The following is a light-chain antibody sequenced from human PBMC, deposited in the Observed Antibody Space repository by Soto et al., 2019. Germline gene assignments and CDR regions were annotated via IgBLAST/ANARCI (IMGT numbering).Light chain of an antibody. CDR2: EVS. CDR3: SSYAGSNNFVV. V-gene: IGLV2-8*01. CDR1: SSDVGGYNF. Sequence: QSALTQPPSASGSPGQSVTISCTGTSSDVGGYNFVSWYQQHPGKAPKLMIYEVSKRPSGVPDRFAGSKSGNKASLTVSGLPAEDEADYYCSSYAGSNNFVVFGGGTKVTV. J-gene: IGLJ2*01.